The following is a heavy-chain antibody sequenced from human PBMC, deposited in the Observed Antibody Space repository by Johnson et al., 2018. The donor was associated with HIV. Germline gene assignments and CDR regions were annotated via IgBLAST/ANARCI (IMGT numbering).Heavy chain of an antibody. CDR1: GFTFSDYY. D-gene: IGHD3-3*01. CDR3: AREGGATIFGVTDAFDI. Sequence: QVQLVESGGGLVQPGGSLRLSCAASGFTFSDYYMSWIRQAPGKGLEWVSYIGGSDTTIYYADSVKGRFTISRDNAKNLIYLQMNSLRADDTAVYYCAREGGATIFGVTDAFDIWGQGTMVSVS. CDR2: IGGSDTTI. V-gene: IGHV3-11*04. J-gene: IGHJ3*02.